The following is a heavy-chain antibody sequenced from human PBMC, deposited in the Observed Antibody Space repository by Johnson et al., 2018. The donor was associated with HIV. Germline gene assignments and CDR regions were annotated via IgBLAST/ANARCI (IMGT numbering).Heavy chain of an antibody. V-gene: IGHV3-30*02. D-gene: IGHD3-10*01. CDR2: IRHDGNNK. Sequence: QVQLVESGGGLVQPGGSLRLSCAASGFTFSDYYMSWIRQAPGKGLEWVAFIRHDGNNKYYADSVKGRFTISRDNSKNTLFLEMNSLKAEDTAVYYCARESLEFWSRGAFDIWGQGTMVTVSS. CDR1: GFTFSDYY. J-gene: IGHJ3*02. CDR3: ARESLEFWSRGAFDI.